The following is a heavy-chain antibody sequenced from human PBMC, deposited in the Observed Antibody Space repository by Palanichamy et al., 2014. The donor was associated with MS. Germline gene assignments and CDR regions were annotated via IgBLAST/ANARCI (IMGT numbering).Heavy chain of an antibody. Sequence: EVQLVESGGGLVKPGRSLRLSCAASGFTFSTYSMDWVRQAPGKGLEWVSSISSSGRYIYYADSVKGRFTVSRDNAKNSLYLQMNSLRAEDTAVYYCARTRRTTSGYDDFDYWGQGTLVTVSS. D-gene: IGHD5-12*01. CDR2: ISSSGRYI. CDR3: ARTRRTTSGYDDFDY. CDR1: GFTFSTYS. V-gene: IGHV3-21*01. J-gene: IGHJ4*02.